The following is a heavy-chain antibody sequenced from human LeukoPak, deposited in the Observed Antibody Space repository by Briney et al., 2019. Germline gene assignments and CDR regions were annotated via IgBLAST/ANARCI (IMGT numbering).Heavy chain of an antibody. J-gene: IGHJ4*02. Sequence: SETLSLTCAVYGGSFSGYYWSWIRQPPGKGLEWIGEINHSGSTNYNPPLKSRVTISVDTSKNQFSLKLSSVTAADTAVYYCARASNSRPDYWGQGTLVTVSS. CDR2: INHSGST. CDR1: GGSFSGYY. D-gene: IGHD2-21*01. CDR3: ARASNSRPDY. V-gene: IGHV4-34*01.